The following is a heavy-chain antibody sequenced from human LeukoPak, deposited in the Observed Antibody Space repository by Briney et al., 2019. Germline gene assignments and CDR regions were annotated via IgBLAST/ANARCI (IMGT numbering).Heavy chain of an antibody. CDR3: AGDAGYGVDY. CDR1: GGSISRYY. Sequence: SETLSLTCTVSGGSISRYYWNWIRQPPGKGLEWIGYIYNSGSTNYNPSLKSRVTISVDTSKNQVSLKLSSVTAADTAMYYCAGDAGYGVDYWGQGTLVTVSS. D-gene: IGHD5-12*01. CDR2: IYNSGST. V-gene: IGHV4-59*01. J-gene: IGHJ4*02.